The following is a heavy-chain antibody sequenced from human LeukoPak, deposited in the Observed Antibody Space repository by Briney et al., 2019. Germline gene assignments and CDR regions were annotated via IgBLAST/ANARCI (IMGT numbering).Heavy chain of an antibody. CDR2: LSKSGNT. V-gene: IGHV4-59*01. CDR3: ARARYVNSFYAFDI. D-gene: IGHD3-9*01. CDR1: GGSISSYY. Sequence: SETLSLTCTVSGGSISSYYWSWIRLPPGKGLEWIGYLSKSGNTNYSPSLKSRVTIFGDTSKNQFFLKLSSATAADTAVYYCARARYVNSFYAFDIWGQGTLVTVSS. J-gene: IGHJ3*02.